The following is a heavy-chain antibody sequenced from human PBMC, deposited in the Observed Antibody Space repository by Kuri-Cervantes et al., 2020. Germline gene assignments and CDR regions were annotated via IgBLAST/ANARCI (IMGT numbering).Heavy chain of an antibody. Sequence: SETLSLTCTVSGGSISSYYWSWIRQPPGKGLEWIGYIYYSGSTNYNPSLKSRVTISVDTSKNQFSLKLSSVTAADTAVYYCARLGSHCSSTSCYIQGVFDYWGQGTLVTVSS. V-gene: IGHV4-59*08. D-gene: IGHD2-2*02. CDR2: IYYSGST. CDR3: ARLGSHCSSTSCYIQGVFDY. J-gene: IGHJ4*02. CDR1: GGSISSYY.